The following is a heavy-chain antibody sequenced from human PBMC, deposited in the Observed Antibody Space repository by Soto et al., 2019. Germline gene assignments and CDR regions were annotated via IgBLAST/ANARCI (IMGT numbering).Heavy chain of an antibody. J-gene: IGHJ6*04. CDR3: ARMPLTGTTDYYYSYGMDV. Sequence: GASLKVSGRASGGTFRSYAISWVRQAPGQGLEWMGGMIPIFGTANYAQKFQGRVTITADESTSTAYMELSSLRSEDTAVYYCARMPLTGTTDYYYSYGMDVWGEGTAVTVSS. D-gene: IGHD1-7*01. V-gene: IGHV1-69*01. CDR2: MIPIFGTA. CDR1: GGTFRSYA.